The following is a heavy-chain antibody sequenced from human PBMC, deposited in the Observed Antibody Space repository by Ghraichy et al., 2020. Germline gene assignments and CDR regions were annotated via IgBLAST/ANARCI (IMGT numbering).Heavy chain of an antibody. Sequence: GGSLRLSCAASGFTFSSYAMSWVRQAPGKGLEWVSAISGSGGSTYYADSVKGRFTISRDNSKNTLYLQMNSLRAEDTAVYYCAKDSAPPPFDYGGFDYWGQGTLVTVSS. D-gene: IGHD4-23*01. CDR2: ISGSGGST. CDR1: GFTFSSYA. V-gene: IGHV3-23*01. J-gene: IGHJ4*02. CDR3: AKDSAPPPFDYGGFDY.